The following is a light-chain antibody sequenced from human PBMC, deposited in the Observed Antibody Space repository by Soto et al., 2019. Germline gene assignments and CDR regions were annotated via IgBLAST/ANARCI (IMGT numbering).Light chain of an antibody. CDR2: DNN. Sequence: QSVLTQPPAVSAAPGQKVTISCSGSSSNIGKNYVSWYQQLPGTAPKLLIYDNNKRPSGIPDRFSGSKSGTSATLGITGLQTGDEADYYCGTWDNTLSAGVFGGGTKPPS. V-gene: IGLV1-51*01. CDR1: SSNIGKNY. CDR3: GTWDNTLSAGV. J-gene: IGLJ3*02.